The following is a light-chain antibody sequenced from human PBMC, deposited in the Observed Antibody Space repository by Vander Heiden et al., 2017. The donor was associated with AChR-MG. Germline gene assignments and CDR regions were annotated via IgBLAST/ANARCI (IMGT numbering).Light chain of an antibody. J-gene: IGKJ2*01. Sequence: DILTTQSPDSLAVSLGERATINCKSSQGVLYSSKNKYYLAWYQQKPRQPPKLLIYWASTRESGVPERFSGSGSGTDFTLTISSLQAEDVAVYYCQQYYSTPYTFGQGTKLEIK. CDR2: WAS. V-gene: IGKV4-1*01. CDR3: QQYYSTPYT. CDR1: QGVLYSSKNKYY.